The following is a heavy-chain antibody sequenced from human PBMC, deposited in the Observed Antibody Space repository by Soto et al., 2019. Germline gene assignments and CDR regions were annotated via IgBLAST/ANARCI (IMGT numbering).Heavy chain of an antibody. CDR1: GGSISSYY. J-gene: IGHJ4*02. CDR3: ARDRRVPYSSGVYYFDY. Sequence: PSETLSLTCTVSGGSISSYYWSWIRQPPGKGLEWIGYIYYSGSTNYNPSLKSRVTISVDTSKNQFSLKLSSVTAADTAVYYCARDRRVPYSSGVYYFDYWGQGTLVTVSS. CDR2: IYYSGST. V-gene: IGHV4-59*01. D-gene: IGHD6-19*01.